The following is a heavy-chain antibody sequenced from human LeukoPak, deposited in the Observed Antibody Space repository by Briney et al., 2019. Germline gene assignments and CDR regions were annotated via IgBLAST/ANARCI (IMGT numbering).Heavy chain of an antibody. CDR3: ARYLSRGEPTDY. V-gene: IGHV1-2*02. J-gene: IGHJ4*02. D-gene: IGHD3-16*01. CDR1: GYTFTGYY. CDR2: INPNSGGT. Sequence: GASVKVSCKASGYTFTGYYMHWVRQAPGQGLEWMGWINPNSGGTNYAQKFQDRVTMTRDTSISTAYMELSRLRSDDTAVYYCARYLSRGEPTDYWGQGTLVTVSS.